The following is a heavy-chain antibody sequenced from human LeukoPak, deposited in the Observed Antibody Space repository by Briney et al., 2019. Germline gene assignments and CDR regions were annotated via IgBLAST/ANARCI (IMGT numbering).Heavy chain of an antibody. CDR3: ARGGIDYDSSGYLDY. D-gene: IGHD3-22*01. CDR2: FDPEDGET. V-gene: IGHV1-24*01. CDR1: GYTLTELS. Sequence: ASVKVSCKVSGYTLTELSMHWVRQAPGKGLEWMGGFDPEDGETIYAQKFQGRVTMTEDTSTDTAYMELSSLRSEDTAVYYCARGGIDYDSSGYLDYWGQGTLVTVSS. J-gene: IGHJ4*02.